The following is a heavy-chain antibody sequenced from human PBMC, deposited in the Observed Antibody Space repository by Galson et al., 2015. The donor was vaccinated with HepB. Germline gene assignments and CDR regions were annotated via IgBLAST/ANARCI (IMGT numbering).Heavy chain of an antibody. V-gene: IGHV1-46*01. CDR3: ARDVIAVAATGVDY. D-gene: IGHD6-19*01. CDR2: INPSGGST. Sequence: SVKVSCKASGYTFTSYYMHWVRQAPGQGLEWMGIINPSGGSTSYAQKFQGRVTMTRDTSTSTAYMELSSLRAEDTAVYFCARDVIAVAATGVDYWGQGTLVTVSS. CDR1: GYTFTSYY. J-gene: IGHJ4*02.